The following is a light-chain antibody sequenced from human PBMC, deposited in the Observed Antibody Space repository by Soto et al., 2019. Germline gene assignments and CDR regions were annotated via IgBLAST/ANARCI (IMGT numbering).Light chain of an antibody. CDR3: SSYTSSSIDYV. Sequence: QSALTQPASVSGSPGPSITISCTGTSSDVGGYNYVSWYQQHPGKAPKLMIYDVSNRPSGVSNRFSGSKSGNTASLTISGLQAEDVADYYCSSYTSSSIDYVFGTGTKVTVL. J-gene: IGLJ1*01. CDR1: SSDVGGYNY. V-gene: IGLV2-14*01. CDR2: DVS.